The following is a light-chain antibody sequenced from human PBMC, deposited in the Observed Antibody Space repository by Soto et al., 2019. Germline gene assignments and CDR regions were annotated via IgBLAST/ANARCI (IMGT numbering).Light chain of an antibody. Sequence: VLTQPPSVSVAPGQTARITCGGNNIGGKSVHWYQLKAGQAPVLVVHDDSDRPSGIPERFSGSNSGNTATLTISRVEAGDEADFYCQVWDTSSDHVIFGGGTKLTVL. CDR2: DDS. CDR1: NIGGKS. V-gene: IGLV3-21*02. CDR3: QVWDTSSDHVI. J-gene: IGLJ2*01.